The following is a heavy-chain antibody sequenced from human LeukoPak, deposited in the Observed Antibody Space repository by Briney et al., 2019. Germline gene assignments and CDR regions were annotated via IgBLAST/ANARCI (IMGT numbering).Heavy chain of an antibody. Sequence: GGSLRLSCAASGFTFSSHEMNWVRQAPGKGLEWVSYIGSTGSTIYYADSVKGRFTISRDNAKNSLYLQMNSLRAEDTAVYYCARALPSSWYYFDYWGQGTLVTVSS. V-gene: IGHV3-48*03. CDR3: ARALPSSWYYFDY. J-gene: IGHJ4*02. CDR2: IGSTGSTI. D-gene: IGHD6-13*01. CDR1: GFTFSSHE.